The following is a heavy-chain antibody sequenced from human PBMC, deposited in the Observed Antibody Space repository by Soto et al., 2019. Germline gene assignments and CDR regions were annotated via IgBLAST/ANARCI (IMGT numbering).Heavy chain of an antibody. CDR3: ARDKEEYCSSTSCYYFDY. D-gene: IGHD2-2*01. CDR1: GGTFSSYT. Sequence: ASVKVSCKASGGTFSSYTISWVRQAPGQGLEWMGRIIPILGIANYAQKFQGRVTITADKSTSTAYMELSSLRSEDTAVYYCARDKEEYCSSTSCYYFDYWGQGTLVTVSS. V-gene: IGHV1-69*04. CDR2: IIPILGIA. J-gene: IGHJ4*02.